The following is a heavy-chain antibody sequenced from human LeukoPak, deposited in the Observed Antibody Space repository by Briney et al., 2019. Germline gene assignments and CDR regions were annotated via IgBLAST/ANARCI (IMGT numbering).Heavy chain of an antibody. CDR1: GFTFSSYG. V-gene: IGHV3-23*01. Sequence: GGSLRLSCAASGFTFSSYGMSWVRQAPGKGLEWVSSISGGGDRINYADSVKGRFTISRDNSRNTLYLQMNNLGAEDTAVYYCARSSGWYHRGPDYYYYYMDVWGKGTTVTVS. CDR3: ARSSGWYHRGPDYYYYYMDV. CDR2: ISGGGDRI. J-gene: IGHJ6*03. D-gene: IGHD6-19*01.